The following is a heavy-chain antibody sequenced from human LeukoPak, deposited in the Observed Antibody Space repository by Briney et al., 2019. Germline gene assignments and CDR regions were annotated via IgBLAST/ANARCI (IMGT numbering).Heavy chain of an antibody. Sequence: ASVKVSCKASGGTFSSYAISWVRQAPGQGLEWMGRIIPILGIANYAQKFQGRVTITADKSTSTAYMELSSLRSEDTAVYYRATQLGRGGKYWFDPWGQGTLVTVSS. CDR3: ATQLGRGGKYWFDP. D-gene: IGHD7-27*01. V-gene: IGHV1-69*04. J-gene: IGHJ5*02. CDR1: GGTFSSYA. CDR2: IIPILGIA.